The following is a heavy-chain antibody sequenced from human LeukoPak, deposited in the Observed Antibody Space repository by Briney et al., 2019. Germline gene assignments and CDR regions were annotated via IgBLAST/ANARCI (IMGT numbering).Heavy chain of an antibody. CDR3: AKGGRYDSSGYWYAFDI. CDR1: GFTFSSYA. D-gene: IGHD3-22*01. Sequence: GGSLRLSCAASGFTFSSYAMSWVRQAPGKGLEWVSAISGSGGSTYYADSVKGRFTISRDNSKNTLYLQMNSLRAEDTAVYYCAKGGRYDSSGYWYAFDIWGQGTMVTVSS. CDR2: ISGSGGST. V-gene: IGHV3-23*01. J-gene: IGHJ3*02.